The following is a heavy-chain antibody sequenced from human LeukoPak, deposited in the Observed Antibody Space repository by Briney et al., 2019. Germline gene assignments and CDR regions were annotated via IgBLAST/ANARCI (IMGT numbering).Heavy chain of an antibody. J-gene: IGHJ4*02. Sequence: SETLSLTCTVSGGSISSYYWSWIRQPPGKGMEWIGYIYYSGSTNYNPSLKSRVTISVDTSKNQFSLKLSSVTAADTAVYYCARVPRGYSYGSFDYWGQGTLVTVSS. V-gene: IGHV4-59*01. CDR3: ARVPRGYSYGSFDY. CDR1: GGSISSYY. CDR2: IYYSGST. D-gene: IGHD5-18*01.